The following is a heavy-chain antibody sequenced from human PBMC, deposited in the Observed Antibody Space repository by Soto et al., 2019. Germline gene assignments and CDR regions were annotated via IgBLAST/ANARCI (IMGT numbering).Heavy chain of an antibody. V-gene: IGHV6-1*01. CDR1: GGSLSANGVA. CDR3: ARGAYSAFDY. Sequence: SQTFSLTCAISGGSLSANGVAWNWLRQSPSRGLEWLGRTYYRSKWYSHYAVSVQSRISVNPDTSRNQFSLQLNSVTPEDTAVYYCARGAYSAFDYWGHGSLVTV. CDR2: TYYRSKWYS. J-gene: IGHJ4*01. D-gene: IGHD2-21*01.